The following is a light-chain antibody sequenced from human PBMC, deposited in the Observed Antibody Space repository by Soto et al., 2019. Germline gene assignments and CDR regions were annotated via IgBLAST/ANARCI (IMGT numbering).Light chain of an antibody. CDR2: GNS. J-gene: IGLJ3*02. Sequence: QSVLTQPPSVSGAPGQRVTISCTGSSSNIGAGYDVHWYQQLPGTAPKLLIYGNSNRPSGFPDRFSGSKSGTSASLAITGLRAEDEADYYCQSYDSSLSGWVFGEGTKLTVL. CDR1: SSNIGAGYD. V-gene: IGLV1-40*01. CDR3: QSYDSSLSGWV.